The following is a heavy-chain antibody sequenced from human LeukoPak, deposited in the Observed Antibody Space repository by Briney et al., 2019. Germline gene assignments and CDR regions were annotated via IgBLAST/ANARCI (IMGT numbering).Heavy chain of an antibody. CDR2: IIPILGIA. Sequence: SVKVSCKASGGTFSSYTISWVRQAPGQGLEWMGRIIPILGIANYAQKFQGRVTITTDESTSTAYMELSSLRSEDTAVYYCARDNGGYSSRAFDYWGQGTLVTVSS. J-gene: IGHJ4*02. CDR3: ARDNGGYSSRAFDY. CDR1: GGTFSSYT. V-gene: IGHV1-69*16. D-gene: IGHD6-13*01.